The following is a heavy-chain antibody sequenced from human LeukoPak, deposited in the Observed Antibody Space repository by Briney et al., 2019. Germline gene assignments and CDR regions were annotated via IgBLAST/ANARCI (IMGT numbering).Heavy chain of an antibody. CDR1: GFTFSIYS. D-gene: IGHD3-22*01. J-gene: IGHJ4*02. V-gene: IGHV3-48*01. CDR3: ARDYYDSSGYYAH. Sequence: GGSLRLSCAASGFTFSIYSMNWVRQAPGKGLEWVSYISSSSSTIHYADSVKGRFTISRDNAKNSLYLQMNSLRAEDTAVYYCARDYYDSSGYYAHWGQGTLVTVSS. CDR2: ISSSSSTI.